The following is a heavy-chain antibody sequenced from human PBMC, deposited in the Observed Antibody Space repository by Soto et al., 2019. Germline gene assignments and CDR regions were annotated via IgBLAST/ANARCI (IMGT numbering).Heavy chain of an antibody. Sequence: SERLALTCAFYGGSVRGSYWSCVRQPPGKGLEWIGEINHSGSTNYNPSLKSRVTISVDTSKNQFSLKLSSVTAADTAVYYCASSVAGFSGWFDPGGQGTLVT. CDR2: INHSGST. CDR1: GGSVRGSY. CDR3: ASSVAGFSGWFDP. V-gene: IGHV4-34*01. D-gene: IGHD6-19*01. J-gene: IGHJ5*02.